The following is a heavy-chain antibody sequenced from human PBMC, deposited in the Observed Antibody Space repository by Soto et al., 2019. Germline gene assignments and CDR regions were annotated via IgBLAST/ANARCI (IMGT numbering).Heavy chain of an antibody. V-gene: IGHV4-59*01. J-gene: IGHJ4*02. CDR2: IFYSGST. D-gene: IGHD3-3*01. Sequence: QVQLQESGPGLVKPSETLSLTCTVSGGSISNYYLNWIRQSPGTGLEWIGYIFYSGSTNYNPSLKIRVAISIDTSENQFSLKMSSVTAADTAVYFCARSYDFWSGYFNFWCQGTLVTVS. CDR1: GGSISNYY. CDR3: ARSYDFWSGYFNF.